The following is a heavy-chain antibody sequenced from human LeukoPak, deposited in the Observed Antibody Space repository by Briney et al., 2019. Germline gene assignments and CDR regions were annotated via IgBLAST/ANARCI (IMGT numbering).Heavy chain of an antibody. D-gene: IGHD3-22*01. Sequence: GGSLRLSCAASGFTFSSYAISWVRQAPGQGLEWMGGIIPIFGTANYAQKFQGRVTITTDESTSTAYMALSSLRSEDTAVYYCARVRATNYYDSSGYRLWPNFDYWGQGTLVTVSS. CDR2: IIPIFGTA. CDR3: ARVRATNYYDSSGYRLWPNFDY. J-gene: IGHJ4*02. V-gene: IGHV1-69*05. CDR1: GFTFSSYA.